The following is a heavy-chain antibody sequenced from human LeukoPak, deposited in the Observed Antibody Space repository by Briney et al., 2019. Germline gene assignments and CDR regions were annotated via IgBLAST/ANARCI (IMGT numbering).Heavy chain of an antibody. CDR3: ARAGQWLDNWFDP. CDR2: INPNSGGT. D-gene: IGHD6-19*01. V-gene: IGHV1-2*02. J-gene: IGHJ5*02. Sequence: ASVKVSCKASGYTFTSYYMHWVRQAPGQGLEWMGWINPNSGGTNYAQKFQGRVTMTRDTSISTAYMELSRLRSDDTAVYYCARAGQWLDNWFDPWGQGTLVTVSS. CDR1: GYTFTSYY.